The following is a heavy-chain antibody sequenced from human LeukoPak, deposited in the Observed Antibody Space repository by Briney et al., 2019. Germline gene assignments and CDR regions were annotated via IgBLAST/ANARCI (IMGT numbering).Heavy chain of an antibody. J-gene: IGHJ6*03. D-gene: IGHD3-10*01. Sequence: SVRVSCKASGGTFSSYAISWVRQAPGQGLEWMGGIIPIFGTANYAQKFQGRVTITADKSTSTAYMELSSLRSEDTAVYYCARGYYGSGVLFYYYMDVWGKGTTVTVSS. CDR2: IIPIFGTA. V-gene: IGHV1-69*06. CDR3: ARGYYGSGVLFYYYMDV. CDR1: GGTFSSYA.